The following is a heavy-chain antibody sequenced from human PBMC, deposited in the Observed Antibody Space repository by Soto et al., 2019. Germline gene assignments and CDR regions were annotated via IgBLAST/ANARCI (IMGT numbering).Heavy chain of an antibody. CDR3: ASADFDY. CDR1: DGSISSGNW. Sequence: QVQLQESGPGLVKPSGTLSLTCAVSDGSISSGNWWNWVRQPPGKGLEWIGEIYPGGSINYNPSLKSRLTISVDKSKNQISLNLTSVTAADTAVYYCASADFDYWGHGTLVTVSS. V-gene: IGHV4-4*02. CDR2: IYPGGSI. J-gene: IGHJ4*01.